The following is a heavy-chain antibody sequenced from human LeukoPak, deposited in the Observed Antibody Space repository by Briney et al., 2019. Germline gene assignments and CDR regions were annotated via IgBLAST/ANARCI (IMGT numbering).Heavy chain of an antibody. D-gene: IGHD3-9*01. V-gene: IGHV3-74*01. J-gene: IGHJ4*02. CDR2: INPDGSRT. Sequence: PGGSLGLSCAASGFTLSSYWIHWVRQAPGEGLVWVSRINPDGSRTDYADSVKGRFTISRDNTKNTVDLQMNSLRAEDTAVYYCARDFEAPSNCWGQGTLVTVSS. CDR3: ARDFEAPSNC. CDR1: GFTLSSYW.